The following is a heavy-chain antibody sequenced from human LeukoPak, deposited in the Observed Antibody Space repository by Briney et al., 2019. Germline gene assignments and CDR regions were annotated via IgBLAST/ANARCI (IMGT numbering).Heavy chain of an antibody. Sequence: PGGPLSLSCAASGCTFSSNWMTWVRQTQGKGLESVANITHEGSEQYSMDSVKGRFTISRDNAKKSLYLQMSSLRAEDTAVYYCARLRYSRSSSFCDYWGQGTLVTVSS. D-gene: IGHD6-6*01. CDR2: ITHEGSEQ. CDR1: GCTFSSNW. J-gene: IGHJ4*02. CDR3: ARLRYSRSSSFCDY. V-gene: IGHV3-7*01.